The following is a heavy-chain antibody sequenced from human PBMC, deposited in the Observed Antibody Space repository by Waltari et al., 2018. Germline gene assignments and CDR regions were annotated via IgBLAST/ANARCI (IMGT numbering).Heavy chain of an antibody. J-gene: IGHJ4*02. CDR2: RQNDGRGP. Sequence: EVQLVQSGGGLVQPGGSLRLPCAASGFTFGTYWMPWVRQVPGKGLVGAKRRQNDGRGPNDADSVNGRVTSSREKAKNTLVLQMNSLRAEDTALYYCVRDPATRPELFDSWGQGSLVTVTS. D-gene: IGHD1-1*01. CDR3: VRDPATRPELFDS. CDR1: GFTFGTYW. V-gene: IGHV3-74*01.